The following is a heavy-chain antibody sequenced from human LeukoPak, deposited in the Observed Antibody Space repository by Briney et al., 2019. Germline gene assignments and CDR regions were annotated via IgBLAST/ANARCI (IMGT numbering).Heavy chain of an antibody. D-gene: IGHD2-21*02. CDR1: GYTFTGYY. CDR2: INPNSGGA. V-gene: IGHV1-2*06. CDR3: ARDFCGGDCYSRSTYMDV. J-gene: IGHJ6*03. Sequence: ASVKVSCKASGYTFTGYYMHWVRQAPGQGLEWMGRINPNSGGANYAQKFQGRVTMTRATSISTAYMELSRLRSDDTAVYYCARDFCGGDCYSRSTYMDVWGKGTTVTXS.